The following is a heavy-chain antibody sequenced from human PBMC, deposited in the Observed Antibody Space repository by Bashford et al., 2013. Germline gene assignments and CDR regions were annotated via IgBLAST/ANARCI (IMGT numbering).Heavy chain of an antibody. J-gene: IGHJ3*01. CDR1: GYTFTSYD. CDR2: MNPNSGNT. CDR3: ARGLLGDSSGSDYP. Sequence: ASVKGSPARASGYTFTSYDINWVRQATGQGLEWMGWMNPNSGNTGYAQKFQGRVTMTRNTSISTAYMELSSLRSEDTAVYYCARGLLGDSSGSDYPGGHG. V-gene: IGHV1-8*01. D-gene: IGHD3-22*01.